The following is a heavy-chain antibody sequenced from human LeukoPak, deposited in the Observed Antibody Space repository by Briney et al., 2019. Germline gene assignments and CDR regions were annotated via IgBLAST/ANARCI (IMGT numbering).Heavy chain of an antibody. J-gene: IGHJ4*02. D-gene: IGHD5-12*01. CDR3: ARGGGYSGYESFDY. CDR2: IYSGGST. Sequence: GGSLRLSCAASGFTFSSYAMSWVRQAPGKGLEWVSVIYSGGSTYYADSVKGRFTISRDNSKNTLYLQMNSLRAEDTAVYYCARGGGYSGYESFDYWGQGTLVTVSS. V-gene: IGHV3-53*01. CDR1: GFTFSSYA.